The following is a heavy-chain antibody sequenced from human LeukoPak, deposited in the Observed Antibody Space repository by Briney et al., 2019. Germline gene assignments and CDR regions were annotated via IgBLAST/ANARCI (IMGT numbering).Heavy chain of an antibody. Sequence: SETLSPTCAVYGGSFSGYYWSWIRQPPGKGLEWIGEINHSGSTNYNPSLKSRVTISVDTSKNQFSLKLSSVTAADTAVYYCARKPSGYCSGGSCYSDEFFDYWGQGTLVTVSS. V-gene: IGHV4-34*01. J-gene: IGHJ4*02. CDR3: ARKPSGYCSGGSCYSDEFFDY. CDR1: GGSFSGYY. D-gene: IGHD2-15*01. CDR2: INHSGST.